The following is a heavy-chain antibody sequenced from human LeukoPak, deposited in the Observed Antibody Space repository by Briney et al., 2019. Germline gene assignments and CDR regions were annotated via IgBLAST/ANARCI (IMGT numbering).Heavy chain of an antibody. D-gene: IGHD2-2*01. CDR2: IYTSGST. V-gene: IGHV4-4*07. CDR1: GGSISSYY. J-gene: IGHJ6*04. CDR3: ARVSGLLGSYQLLIYYYGMDV. Sequence: PSETLSLTCTVSGGSISSYYWSWIRQPAGKGLEWIGRIYTSGSTNYNPSLKSRVTMSVDTSKNQFSLKLSSVTAADTAVYYCARVSGLLGSYQLLIYYYGMDVWGKGTTVTVSS.